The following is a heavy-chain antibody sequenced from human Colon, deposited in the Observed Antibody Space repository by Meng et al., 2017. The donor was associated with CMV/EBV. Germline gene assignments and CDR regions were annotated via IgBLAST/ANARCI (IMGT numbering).Heavy chain of an antibody. Sequence: SETLSLTCTVSGGSISSGDYYWSWIRQPPGKGLEWIGYIYYSGSTYYNPSLKSRVTISVDTSKNQFSLKLSSVTAADTAVYYCARDQQLASYYYGMDVWGQGTTVTVSS. CDR3: ARDQQLASYYYGMDV. J-gene: IGHJ6*02. CDR1: GGSISSGDYY. CDR2: IYYSGST. D-gene: IGHD6-6*01. V-gene: IGHV4-30-4*08.